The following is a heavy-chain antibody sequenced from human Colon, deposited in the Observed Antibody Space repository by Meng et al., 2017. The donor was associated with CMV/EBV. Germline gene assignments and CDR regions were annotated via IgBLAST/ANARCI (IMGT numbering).Heavy chain of an antibody. CDR1: GLTLIDYA. CDR3: AKDLRLPHYGMDV. Sequence: GGSLRLSCAASGLTLIDYAISWVRQAPGKGLEWVSVIYSGGSDTHFADSVKGRFTISRDNSKNTLFLQMNGLRAEDTAVYYCAKDLRLPHYGMDVWGQGTTVTVSS. J-gene: IGHJ6*02. V-gene: IGHV3-23*03. CDR2: IYSGGSDT.